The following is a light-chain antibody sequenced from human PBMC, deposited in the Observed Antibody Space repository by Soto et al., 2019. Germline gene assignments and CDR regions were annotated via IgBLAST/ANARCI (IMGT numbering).Light chain of an antibody. J-gene: IGLJ2*01. CDR3: CSYAGSSTFRV. CDR2: EVN. CDR1: SSDVGSHNL. V-gene: IGLV2-23*02. Sequence: QSVLTQPASVSGSPGQSITISCTGTSSDVGSHNLVSWYQQHPGKAPKLMIYEVNKRPSGVSNRFSGSKSGNTASLTISGLQAEDEADYYCCSYAGSSTFRVFGGGTQLTVL.